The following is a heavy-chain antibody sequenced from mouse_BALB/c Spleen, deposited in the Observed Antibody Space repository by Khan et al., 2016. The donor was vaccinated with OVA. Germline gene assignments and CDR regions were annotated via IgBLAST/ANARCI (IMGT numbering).Heavy chain of an antibody. J-gene: IGHJ1*01. Sequence: EVQLQESGGGLVQPGGSRKLSCAASGFTFSSFGMHWVRQAPKKGLEWVAYMSSGSSTIYYVDTVKGRFTIPRDNPKNTLLLQMHSLRSVDTAMYYCARSGGNFHWYFDVWGAGTSVTVSS. CDR1: GFTFSSFG. CDR2: MSSGSSTI. CDR3: ARSGGNFHWYFDV. V-gene: IGHV5-17*02. D-gene: IGHD2-1*01.